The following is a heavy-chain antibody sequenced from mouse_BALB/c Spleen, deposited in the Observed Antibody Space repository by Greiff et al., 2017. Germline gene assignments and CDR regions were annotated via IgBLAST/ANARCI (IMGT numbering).Heavy chain of an antibody. J-gene: IGHJ4*01. CDR1: GFTFSSYY. D-gene: IGHD1-1*01. CDR3: ARLGVLRRSAMDY. V-gene: IGHV5-6-2*01. Sequence: EVLLVESGGGLVKLGGSLKLSCAASGFTFSSYYLSWVRQTPAKRLELVAAINSNGGSTYYPDTVKGRFTISRDNAKNTLYLQMSSLKSEDTALYYCARLGVLRRSAMDYWGQGTSVTVSS. CDR2: INSNGGST.